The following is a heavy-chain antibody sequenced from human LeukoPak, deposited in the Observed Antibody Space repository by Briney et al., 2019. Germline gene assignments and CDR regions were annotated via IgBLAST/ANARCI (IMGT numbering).Heavy chain of an antibody. CDR1: GYTFTGYY. CDR3: AREDLYYYDSSGSEYFQH. CDR2: INSNSGGT. Sequence: ASVKVSCKASGYTFTGYYMHWVRQAPGQRLEWMGWINSNSGGTNYAQKFQCRVTMTRDTSISTAYMELSRLRSDDTAVYYCAREDLYYYDSSGSEYFQHWGQGTLVTVS. D-gene: IGHD3-22*01. V-gene: IGHV1-2*02. J-gene: IGHJ1*01.